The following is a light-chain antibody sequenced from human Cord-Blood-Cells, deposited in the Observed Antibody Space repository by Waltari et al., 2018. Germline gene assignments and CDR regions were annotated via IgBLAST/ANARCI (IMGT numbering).Light chain of an antibody. CDR3: AAWDDSLSVV. CDR2: RNN. Sequence: QSVLTQPPSASGTPGQRVTISCSGSSSNIGSNYVYWYQQLPGTAPKLLIYRNNQLPSGVPDRFSGSKSGTSASLAISGLRSEDEADYYCAAWDDSLSVVFGGGTKPTVL. J-gene: IGLJ2*01. CDR1: SSNIGSNY. V-gene: IGLV1-47*01.